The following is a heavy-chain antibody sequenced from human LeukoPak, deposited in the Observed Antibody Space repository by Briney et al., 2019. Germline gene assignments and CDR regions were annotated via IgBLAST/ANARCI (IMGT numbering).Heavy chain of an antibody. J-gene: IGHJ4*02. V-gene: IGHV4-59*01. CDR3: ARDSRLNHFDY. D-gene: IGHD2-2*01. Sequence: SETLSLTCTVSGGSISSYYWSWIRQPPGKGPEWIGYIYYSGSNNYNPSLKSRVTISVDTSKNQFSLKLSSVTAADTAVYYCARDSRLNHFDYWGQGTLVTVSS. CDR2: IYYSGSN. CDR1: GGSISSYY.